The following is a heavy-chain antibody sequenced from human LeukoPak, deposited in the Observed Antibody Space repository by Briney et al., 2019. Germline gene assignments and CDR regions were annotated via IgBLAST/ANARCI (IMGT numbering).Heavy chain of an antibody. CDR2: IYDSGST. J-gene: IGHJ4*02. Sequence: PSETLSLTCTVSGGSIRSSYYYWGWIRQPPGKGLEWIGSIYDSGSTYYSPSLKSRVTISVDTSKNQFSLKLSSVTAADTAVYYCARGRKGIQLWWGPFDYFDYWGQGTLVTVSS. D-gene: IGHD5-18*01. CDR1: GGSIRSSYYY. V-gene: IGHV4-39*01. CDR3: ARGRKGIQLWWGPFDYFDY.